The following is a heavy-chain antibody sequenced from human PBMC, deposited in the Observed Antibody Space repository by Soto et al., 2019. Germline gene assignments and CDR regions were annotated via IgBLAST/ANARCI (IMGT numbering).Heavy chain of an antibody. V-gene: IGHV1-46*01. CDR3: ARSLLQGDF. CDR2: INPNGGST. J-gene: IGHJ4*02. Sequence: QVQLVQSGAEVKKPGASVKVSCKASGYIFIHYYIHWVRQAPGQGLEWMAIINPNGGSTNYAQKFQGRVTVTSNTSTGTVSMELTSLGSDDTAAYFCARSLLQGDFWGQGTLVTVSS. CDR1: GYIFIHYY. D-gene: IGHD2-21*01.